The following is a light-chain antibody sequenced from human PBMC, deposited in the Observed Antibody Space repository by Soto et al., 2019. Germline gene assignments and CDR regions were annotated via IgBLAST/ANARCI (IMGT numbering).Light chain of an antibody. CDR3: QQYNSYPLT. Sequence: DIQMTQSPSTLSASVGDRVTITCRASQSISNWLAWYQQKAGKAPKLLIYKASSLEGGVPSRFSGSGSGTEFTLTISSLQPDDLATYYCQQYNSYPLTFGGGTKVEIK. CDR1: QSISNW. J-gene: IGKJ4*01. V-gene: IGKV1-5*03. CDR2: KAS.